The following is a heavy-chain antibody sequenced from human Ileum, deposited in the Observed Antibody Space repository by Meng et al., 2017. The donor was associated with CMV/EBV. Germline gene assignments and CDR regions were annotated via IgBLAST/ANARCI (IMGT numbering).Heavy chain of an antibody. V-gene: IGHV3-23*01. D-gene: IGHD3-3*01. Sequence: AASVFTFSYYSMAGVRQAPGKGLELVSGISDTGGSKFHADSVKGRFGIFRDNSKNTLYLEMSSLRVDDTAVYYCVKREYDFWSGYSDWGQGTLVTVSS. CDR1: VFTFSYYS. J-gene: IGHJ4*02. CDR3: VKREYDFWSGYSD. CDR2: ISDTGGSK.